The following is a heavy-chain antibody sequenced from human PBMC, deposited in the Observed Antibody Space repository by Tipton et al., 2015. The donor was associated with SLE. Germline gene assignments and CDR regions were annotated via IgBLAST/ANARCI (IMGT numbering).Heavy chain of an antibody. Sequence: TLSLTCTVSGGSISSHGYYWTWIRPHPGEGLEWIAYIYYSGTTYYNPSLKSRVTMSVDTSKNQFSLKLSSVTAADTAVYYCARGHGIAAAGPFDYWGQGTLVTVSS. CDR1: GGSISSHGYY. CDR3: ARGHGIAAAGPFDY. CDR2: IYYSGTT. D-gene: IGHD6-13*01. V-gene: IGHV4-31*03. J-gene: IGHJ4*02.